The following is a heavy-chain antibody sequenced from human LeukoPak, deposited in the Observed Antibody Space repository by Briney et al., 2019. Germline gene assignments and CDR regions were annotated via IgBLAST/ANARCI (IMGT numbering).Heavy chain of an antibody. CDR1: GFTFSSYW. CDR3: ARALVAATRPYDY. J-gene: IGHJ4*02. D-gene: IGHD2-15*01. V-gene: IGHV3-7*01. CDR2: IQQDGSEK. Sequence: GGSLRLSCAASGFTFSSYWMSWVRQAPGKGLEWVANIQQDGSEKYYVDSAKGRFTISRDNAKNSLYLQMNSLRAEDTAVYYCARALVAATRPYDYWGQGTLVTVSS.